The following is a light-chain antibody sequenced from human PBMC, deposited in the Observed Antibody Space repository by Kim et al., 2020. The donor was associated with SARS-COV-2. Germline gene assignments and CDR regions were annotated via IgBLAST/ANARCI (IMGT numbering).Light chain of an antibody. V-gene: IGKV1-27*01. CDR3: QKYNSAPWT. CDR2: AAS. CDR1: QDIANA. J-gene: IGKJ1*01. Sequence: AAVGARVTITCRASQDIANALAWYQQKPGKVPKVLIYAASTLQSGVPSRFSGSGSGTEFTLTIGSLQTEDGATYYCQKYNSAPWTFGPGTKVDIK.